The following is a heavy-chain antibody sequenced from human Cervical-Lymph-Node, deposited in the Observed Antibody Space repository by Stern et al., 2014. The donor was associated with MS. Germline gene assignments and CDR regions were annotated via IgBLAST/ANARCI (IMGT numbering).Heavy chain of an antibody. CDR3: ARGGGTDSPTYDY. J-gene: IGHJ4*02. V-gene: IGHV4-4*02. CDR1: GAPLTRANR. D-gene: IGHD3-16*01. CDR2: IFHTGDT. Sequence: QLPLQPPGPGLANPSATLSLTCPASGAPLTRANRRTWVRHPPGNALEWIGEIFHTGDTNYNPSLRSRVVMLVDSSKSQFSLQLTSVTAADTAVYYCARGGGTDSPTYDYWGQGTLVTVS.